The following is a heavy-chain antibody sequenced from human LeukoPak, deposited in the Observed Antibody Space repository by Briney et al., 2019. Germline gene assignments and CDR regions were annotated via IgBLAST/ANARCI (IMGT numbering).Heavy chain of an antibody. V-gene: IGHV3-23*01. CDR2: ISCSGGHT. CDR1: GITFSSHA. Sequence: GGSLRLSCAASGITFSSHAMSWVRQAPGKGLEWVSLISCSGGHTYYGDSVKGRFTISRDNSTNRLSLKMNSLRPEDTAVYYCAKGGAATMRDGYNYYYYYMEVWGRGTTVTVSS. J-gene: IGHJ6*03. D-gene: IGHD5-24*01. CDR3: AKGGAATMRDGYNYYYYYMEV.